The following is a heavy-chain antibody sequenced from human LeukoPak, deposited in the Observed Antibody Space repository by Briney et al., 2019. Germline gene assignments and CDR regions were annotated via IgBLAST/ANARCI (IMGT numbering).Heavy chain of an antibody. D-gene: IGHD2-2*01. CDR2: INHSGST. CDR3: ARAQTHCSSTSCYWYYFDY. J-gene: IGHJ4*02. CDR1: GGSFSGYY. V-gene: IGHV4-34*01. Sequence: SETLSLTCAVYGGSFSGYYWSWIRQPPVKGLEWIGEINHSGSTNYNPSLKTRVTISVDPSTNQFSLRLSSVTAADTVVYYCARAQTHCSSTSCYWYYFDYWAQGTLVTVSS.